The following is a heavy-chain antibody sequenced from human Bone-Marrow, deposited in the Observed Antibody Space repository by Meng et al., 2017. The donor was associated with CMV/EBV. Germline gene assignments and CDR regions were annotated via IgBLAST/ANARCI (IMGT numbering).Heavy chain of an antibody. CDR2: IYYSWST. CDR1: GGSISSYY. CDR3: ARDGLVEYQRKGAFDI. Sequence: SETLSLTCTVSGGSISSYYWSWIRQPPGKGLEWIGYIYYSWSTNYNPSLKSRVTISVDTSKNQFSLKLSSVTAADTAVYYCARDGLVEYQRKGAFDIWGQGTMVTVSS. J-gene: IGHJ3*02. D-gene: IGHD2-2*01. V-gene: IGHV4-59*01.